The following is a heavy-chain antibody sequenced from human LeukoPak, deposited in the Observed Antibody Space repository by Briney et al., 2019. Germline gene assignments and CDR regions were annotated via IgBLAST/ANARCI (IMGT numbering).Heavy chain of an antibody. CDR3: ARGLGGVISFFDY. V-gene: IGHV4-34*01. J-gene: IGHJ4*02. Sequence: SETLSLTCAVYGGSFSGYYWSWIRQPPGKGLEWIGEINHSGSTNYNPFLKSRVTISVDTSKNQFSLKLSSVTAADTAVYYCARGLGGVISFFDYWGQGTLVTVSS. CDR1: GGSFSGYY. D-gene: IGHD3-16*02. CDR2: INHSGST.